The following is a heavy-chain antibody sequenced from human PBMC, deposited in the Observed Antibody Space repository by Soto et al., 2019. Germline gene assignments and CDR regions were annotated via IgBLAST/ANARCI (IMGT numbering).Heavy chain of an antibody. CDR3: ARVGRITFSSSSLGYYYYGMDV. Sequence: SQTLSLTCAISGDSVSSNSAAWNWIRQSPSRGLEWLGRTYYRSKWYNDYAVSVKSRITINPDTSKNQFSLQLNSVTPEDTAAYYCARVGRITFSSSSLGYYYYGMDVWGQGTTVTVSS. J-gene: IGHJ6*02. CDR2: TYYRSKWYN. CDR1: GDSVSSNSAA. V-gene: IGHV6-1*01. D-gene: IGHD6-6*01.